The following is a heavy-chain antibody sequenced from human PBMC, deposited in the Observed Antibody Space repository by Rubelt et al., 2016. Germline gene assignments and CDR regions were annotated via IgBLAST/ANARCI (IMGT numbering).Heavy chain of an antibody. CDR2: IYYSGST. J-gene: IGHJ4*02. V-gene: IGHV4-39*01. CDR3: ARGYNFWSGYWDY. D-gene: IGHD3-3*01. CDR1: GGSISSSSYY. Sequence: QLQLQESGPGLVKPSGTLSLTCTVSGGSISSSSYYWGWIRQPPGKGLEWIGSIYYSGSTYYNPPLKSRVTISVDTSKNQFSLKLTAVTATDTAVYYCARGYNFWSGYWDYWGQGNLVTVSS.